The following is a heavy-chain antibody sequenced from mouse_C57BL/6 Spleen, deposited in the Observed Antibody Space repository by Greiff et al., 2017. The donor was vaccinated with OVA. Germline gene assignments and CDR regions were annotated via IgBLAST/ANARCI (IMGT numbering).Heavy chain of an antibody. D-gene: IGHD1-1*01. J-gene: IGHJ2*01. CDR2: ISSGGSYT. V-gene: IGHV5-6*01. Sequence: EVHLVESGGDLVKPGGSLKLSCAASGFTFSSYGMSWVRQTPDKRLEWVATISSGGSYTYYPDSVKGRFTISRDNAKNTLYLQMSSLKSEDTAMYYCARGNYGSSPYYFDYWGQGTTLTVSS. CDR1: GFTFSSYG. CDR3: ARGNYGSSPYYFDY.